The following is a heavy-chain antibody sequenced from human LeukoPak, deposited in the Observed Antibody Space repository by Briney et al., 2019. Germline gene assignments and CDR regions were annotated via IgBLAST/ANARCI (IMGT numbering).Heavy chain of an antibody. CDR2: ISGSGGST. V-gene: IGHV3-23*01. CDR1: GFTFSSYA. D-gene: IGHD5-18*01. J-gene: IGHJ4*02. Sequence: GGSPRLSCAASGFTFSSYAMSWVRQAPGKGLEWVSAISGSGGSTYYADSVKGRFTISRDNSKNTLYLQMNSLRAEDTAVYYCATGYSYGPDRSDYWGQGTLVTVPS. CDR3: ATGYSYGPDRSDY.